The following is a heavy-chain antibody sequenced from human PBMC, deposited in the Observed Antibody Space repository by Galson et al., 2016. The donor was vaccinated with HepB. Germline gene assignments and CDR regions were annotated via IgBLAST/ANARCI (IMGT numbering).Heavy chain of an antibody. V-gene: IGHV3-33*01. D-gene: IGHD4-17*01. Sequence: SLRLSCAASGSTFSNYGLHWVRQAPGKGLEWVAATWFDGRDQYYRDSVKGRFTISKDNSKNTLFLQMNSLRAEDTAVYYCARDVGLGTTLYNWFDPWGQGTLVTVSS. CDR1: GSTFSNYG. J-gene: IGHJ5*02. CDR3: ARDVGLGTTLYNWFDP. CDR2: TWFDGRDQ.